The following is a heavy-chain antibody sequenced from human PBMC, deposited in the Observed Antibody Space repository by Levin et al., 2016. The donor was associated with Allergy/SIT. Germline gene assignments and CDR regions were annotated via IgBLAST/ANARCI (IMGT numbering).Heavy chain of an antibody. J-gene: IGHJ4*02. CDR1: GFTFEDYG. CDR2: IDWRFVII. D-gene: IGHD3-10*01. V-gene: IGHV3-9*01. CDR3: VRDVFGSGSHPLDH. Sequence: SLKISCAASGFTFEDYGMHWVRLVPGKGLEWVAGIDWRFVIIDYADSVKGRFTISRDNAKKSLYLQMNSLRPEDTAFYYCVRDVFGSGSHPLDHWGQGTLLTVSS.